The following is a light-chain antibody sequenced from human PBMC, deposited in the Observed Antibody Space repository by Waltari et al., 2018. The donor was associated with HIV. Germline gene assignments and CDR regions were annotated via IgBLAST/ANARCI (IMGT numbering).Light chain of an antibody. Sequence: QSALTQPASVSGSPGQSITISCTGTSSDVGAYNYVSWYQHHPGKAPKLMIYDVSERPSGVSDRFSGSRSGNTASLTISGLQAEDEADYYCCSYAGSSTLLFGGGTKLTVL. J-gene: IGLJ2*01. V-gene: IGLV2-23*02. CDR3: CSYAGSSTLL. CDR2: DVS. CDR1: SSDVGAYNY.